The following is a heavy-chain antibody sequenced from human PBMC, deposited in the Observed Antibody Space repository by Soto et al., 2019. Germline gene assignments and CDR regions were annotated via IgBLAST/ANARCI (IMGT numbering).Heavy chain of an antibody. V-gene: IGHV4-34*01. Sequence: QVQLQQRGAGLLKPSDTLSLTCAVYGGSFSGYYWRWIREPPGKGLEWLGEVNHSGSSNYNPSLKSRVTIRVDTSKNRVSLKGWSVTAADTAVYYCAGVLGLVQGRAFYIWGQGTMVTVS. CDR3: AGVLGLVQGRAFYI. J-gene: IGHJ3*02. CDR1: GGSFSGYY. CDR2: VNHSGSS. D-gene: IGHD6-6*01.